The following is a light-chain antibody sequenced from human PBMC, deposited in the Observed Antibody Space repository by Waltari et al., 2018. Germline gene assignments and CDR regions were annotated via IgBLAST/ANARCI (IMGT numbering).Light chain of an antibody. Sequence: SYELTQDPAVSVALGQTVRITCQGDSPGSYYQSWYQWRPGQAPLLVIYCKHIRPAGTPDSFSGSGSGDTAFLTIAGAQAEDEADYYCNCRDRSGKHPALFGGGPKLTVL. CDR2: CKH. V-gene: IGLV3-19*01. CDR3: NCRDRSGKHPAL. J-gene: IGLJ2*01. CDR1: SPGSYY.